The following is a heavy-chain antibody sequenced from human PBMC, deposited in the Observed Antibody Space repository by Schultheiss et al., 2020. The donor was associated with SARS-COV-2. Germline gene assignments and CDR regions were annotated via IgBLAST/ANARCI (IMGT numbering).Heavy chain of an antibody. V-gene: IGHV4-59*12. CDR3: ARRRLGYSVFDY. J-gene: IGHJ4*02. D-gene: IGHD5-18*01. Sequence: SQTLSLTCAVYGGSFSGYYWSWIRQPPGKGLEWIGYIYYSGSTNYNPSLKSRVTISVDTSKNQFSLKLSSVTAADTAVYYCARRRLGYSVFDYWGQGTLVTVSS. CDR2: IYYSGST. CDR1: GGSFSGYY.